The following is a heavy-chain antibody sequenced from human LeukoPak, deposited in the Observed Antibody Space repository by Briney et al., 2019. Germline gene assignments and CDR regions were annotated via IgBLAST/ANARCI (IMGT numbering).Heavy chain of an antibody. J-gene: IGHJ4*02. CDR3: AKDGNYYDSSGYYLVQIDY. V-gene: IGHV3-7*03. Sequence: GGSLRLSCAASGFTFSSYWMSWVRQAPGKGLEWVANIKQDGSEKYYVDSVKGRFTISRDNAKNSLYLQMNSLRAEDTAVYYCAKDGNYYDSSGYYLVQIDYWGQGTLVTVSS. CDR2: IKQDGSEK. D-gene: IGHD3-22*01. CDR1: GFTFSSYW.